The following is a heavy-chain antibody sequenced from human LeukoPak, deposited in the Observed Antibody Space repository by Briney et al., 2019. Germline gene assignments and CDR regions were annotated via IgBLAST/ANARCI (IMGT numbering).Heavy chain of an antibody. V-gene: IGHV3-74*01. Sequence: GGSLRLSCAASGFTFTSYWMHWVRHAPGKGLVRVSRINSDGSSTSYADSVKGRFTISRDNRRNTLYLQPNSLRAEDTAVYDCARGGSESYYPIDYWGQGTLVTVPS. CDR3: ARGGSESYYPIDY. CDR1: GFTFTSYW. J-gene: IGHJ4*02. D-gene: IGHD3-10*01. CDR2: INSDGSST.